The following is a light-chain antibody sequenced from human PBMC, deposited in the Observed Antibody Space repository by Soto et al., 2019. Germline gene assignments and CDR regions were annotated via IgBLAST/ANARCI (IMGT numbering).Light chain of an antibody. CDR2: EVS. CDR1: SSDVGGYNY. Sequence: QSALTQPASVSGSPGQSITISCTGTSSDVGGYNYVSWYQQHPGKAPKLMIYEVSNRPSGVSTRFSGSKSGNTASLTISGLQAEDEADYFCNSYTSSSTQVFGTGTKLTVL. J-gene: IGLJ1*01. V-gene: IGLV2-14*01. CDR3: NSYTSSSTQV.